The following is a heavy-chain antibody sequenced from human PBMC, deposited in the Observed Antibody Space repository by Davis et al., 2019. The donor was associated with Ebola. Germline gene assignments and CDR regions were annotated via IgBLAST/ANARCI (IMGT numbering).Heavy chain of an antibody. Sequence: SETLSLTCTVSGGSISSYSWNWIRQPPGKGLEWIAYIYYSGSINYNPSLKSRVTISVDTSKNQFSLKLSSVTAADTAVYYCARGQGYCSSTSCSTNWFDPWGQGTLVTVSS. D-gene: IGHD2-2*01. CDR3: ARGQGYCSSTSCSTNWFDP. J-gene: IGHJ5*02. CDR1: GGSISSYS. V-gene: IGHV4-59*01. CDR2: IYYSGSI.